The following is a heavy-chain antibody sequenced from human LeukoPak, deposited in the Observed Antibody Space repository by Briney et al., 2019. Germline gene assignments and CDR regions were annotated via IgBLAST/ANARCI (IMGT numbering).Heavy chain of an antibody. CDR1: GGSISRGTYH. Sequence: SETLSLTCTVSGGSISRGTYHWSWIRQPPGKGLECIGTIYYSGSTYYNPSLKSRVTISLETSKNQFSLKLSSVTAADTAVYHCARGKRSGWSPFDYWGQGTLVTVSS. V-gene: IGHV4-39*01. D-gene: IGHD6-19*01. J-gene: IGHJ4*02. CDR3: ARGKRSGWSPFDY. CDR2: IYYSGST.